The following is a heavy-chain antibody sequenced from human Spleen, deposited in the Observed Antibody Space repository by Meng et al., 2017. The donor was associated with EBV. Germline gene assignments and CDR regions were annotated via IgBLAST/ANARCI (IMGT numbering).Heavy chain of an antibody. Sequence: VRSGAENKEAGALRKVLWQAVGIPLHGLPFPLGPPAPGQRPWGSGRNHPSQGGNKLAQEFQGRVTLTRDTSINTAYMELSSLRFDDTAVYSCARGGTGYDYAFEYWGQGSLVTVSS. D-gene: IGHD5-12*01. CDR2: HPSQGGN. CDR3: ARGGTGYDYAFEY. J-gene: IGHJ4*02. CDR1: IPLHGLP. V-gene: IGHV1-2*03.